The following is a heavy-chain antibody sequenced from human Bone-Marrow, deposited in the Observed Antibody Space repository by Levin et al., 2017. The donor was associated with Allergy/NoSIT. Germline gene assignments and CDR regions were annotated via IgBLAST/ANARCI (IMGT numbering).Heavy chain of an antibody. CDR1: GFTFSSYH. CDR3: ARDQDSGMDV. D-gene: IGHD2-15*01. V-gene: IGHV3-48*01. J-gene: IGHJ6*02. Sequence: ETLSLTCAASGFTFSSYHMNWVRQTPGKGLEWVSYISYGSGNIYYADSVKGRFTISRDNAKNSLYLQMNSLRAEDTAIYYCARDQDSGMDVWGPGTTVTVSS. CDR2: ISYGSGNI.